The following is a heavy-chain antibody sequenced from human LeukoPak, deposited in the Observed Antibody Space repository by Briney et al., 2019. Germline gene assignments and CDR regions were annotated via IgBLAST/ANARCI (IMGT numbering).Heavy chain of an antibody. Sequence: GGSLRLSCAASGFTFSSYAMHWVRQAPGKGLEYVSAISSNGGSTYYANSVKGRFTISRDNSKNTLYPQMGSLRAEDMAVYYCARGGLGYYGSGSPGDVWGKGTTVTVSS. CDR3: ARGGLGYYGSGSPGDV. CDR2: ISSNGGST. D-gene: IGHD3-10*01. CDR1: GFTFSSYA. J-gene: IGHJ6*04. V-gene: IGHV3-64*01.